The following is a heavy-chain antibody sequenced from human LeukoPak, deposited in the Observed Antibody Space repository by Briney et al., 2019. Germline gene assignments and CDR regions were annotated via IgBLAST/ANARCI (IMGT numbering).Heavy chain of an antibody. Sequence: SGTLSLTCAVSGGSISSSNWWRWVREPPGKGLEWIGEIYHSGSTNYNPSLKSRVTISVDKSKNQFSLKLSSVTAADTAVYYCARLLNYGSGSYDWFDPWGQGTLVTVSS. D-gene: IGHD3-10*01. CDR2: IYHSGST. CDR3: ARLLNYGSGSYDWFDP. J-gene: IGHJ5*02. V-gene: IGHV4-4*02. CDR1: GGSISSSNW.